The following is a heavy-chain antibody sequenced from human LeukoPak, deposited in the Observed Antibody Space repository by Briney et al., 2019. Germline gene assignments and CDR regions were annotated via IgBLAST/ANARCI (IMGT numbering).Heavy chain of an antibody. CDR2: IYSSGST. CDR1: GGSISSGDYY. J-gene: IGHJ4*02. Sequence: PSETLSLTCTVSGGSISSGDYYWSWIRQPAGKGLEWIGRIYSSGSTNYNPSLKSRVTASVDTSKHQLPLKLSSVTAAVTAVYYCTRGGISTSLDYWGQGTLVTVSS. CDR3: TRGGISTSLDY. D-gene: IGHD2-2*01. V-gene: IGHV4-61*02.